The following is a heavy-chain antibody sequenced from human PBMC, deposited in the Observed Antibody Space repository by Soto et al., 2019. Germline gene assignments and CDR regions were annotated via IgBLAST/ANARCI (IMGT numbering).Heavy chain of an antibody. J-gene: IGHJ5*02. CDR1: GASVTTPTYY. Sequence: QVQLQESGQGLVKPSETLSLTCLVSGASVTTPTYYWTWIRQPPGQGLEWIGYISNSGSTNYNPSLKSRITISADTSTKQFSLNLNFVSAAETAVYYCSIRNSGVNWLDPWCAGALVTVSS. V-gene: IGHV4-61*01. CDR3: SIRNSGVNWLDP. D-gene: IGHD3-9*01. CDR2: ISNSGST.